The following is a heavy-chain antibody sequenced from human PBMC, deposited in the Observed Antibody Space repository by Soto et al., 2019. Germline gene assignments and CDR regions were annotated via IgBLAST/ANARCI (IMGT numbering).Heavy chain of an antibody. Sequence: GGSLRLSCAASGFTFSSYGMHWVRQAPGKGLEWVAVIWYDGSNKYYADSVKGRFTISRDNSKNTLYLQMNSLRAEDTAVYYCARDYCSSTSCYIFDYWGQGTLVTVSS. J-gene: IGHJ4*02. CDR2: IWYDGSNK. D-gene: IGHD2-2*02. CDR3: ARDYCSSTSCYIFDY. CDR1: GFTFSSYG. V-gene: IGHV3-33*01.